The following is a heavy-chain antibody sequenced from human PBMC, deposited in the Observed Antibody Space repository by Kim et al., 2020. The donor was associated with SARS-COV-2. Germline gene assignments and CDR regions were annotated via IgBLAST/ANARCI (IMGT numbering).Heavy chain of an antibody. V-gene: IGHV3-30*18. CDR2: ISHDGIIK. J-gene: IGHJ6*03. CDR1: GFTFSTFG. D-gene: IGHD5-18*01. Sequence: GGSLKLSCAASGFTFSTFGMHWVRQAPGRGLEWVAAISHDGIIKYYADSVKGRFTIYRDNSKNTLYLQVSSLRADDTAVYYCAKDPRGYRYGSFYYMDV. CDR3: AKDPRGYRYGSFYYMDV.